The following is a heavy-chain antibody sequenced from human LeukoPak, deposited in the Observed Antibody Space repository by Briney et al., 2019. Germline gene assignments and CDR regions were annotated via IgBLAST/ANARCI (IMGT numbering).Heavy chain of an antibody. CDR2: INPSGGST. D-gene: IGHD2-2*01. CDR3: ARVIVVVAAARIWFDP. V-gene: IGHV1-46*01. CDR1: GYTFTSYY. Sequence: ASVKVSCKASGYTFTSYYMHWVRQAPGQGLEWMGIINPSGGSTTYAQKFQGRVTMTRDTSTNTVYMELSSLRSEDTAVYYCARVIVVVAAARIWFDPWGQGTLVTVSS. J-gene: IGHJ5*02.